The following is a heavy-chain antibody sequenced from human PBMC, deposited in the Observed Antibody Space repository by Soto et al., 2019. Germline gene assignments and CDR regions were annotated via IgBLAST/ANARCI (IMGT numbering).Heavy chain of an antibody. CDR2: INHSGST. CDR1: GGSFSGYY. D-gene: IGHD2-2*01. Sequence: LSLTCAVYGGSFSGYYWSWIRQPPGKGLEWIGEINHSGSTNYNPPLKSRVTISVDTSKNQFSLKLSSVTAADTAVYYCARGGYCSSTSCSNGGWFDPWGQGTLVTVSS. CDR3: ARGGYCSSTSCSNGGWFDP. V-gene: IGHV4-34*01. J-gene: IGHJ5*02.